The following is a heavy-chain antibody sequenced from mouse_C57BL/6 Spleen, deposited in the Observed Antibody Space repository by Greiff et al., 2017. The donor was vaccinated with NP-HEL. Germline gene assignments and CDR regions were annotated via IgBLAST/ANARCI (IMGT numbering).Heavy chain of an antibody. CDR1: GYTFTSYW. CDR3: ARGQLRLRIFAY. V-gene: IGHV1-69*01. Sequence: VKLQQPGAELVMPGASVKLSCKASGYTFTSYWMHWVKQRPGQGLEWIGEIDPSDSYTNYNQKFKGKSTLTVDKSSSTAYMQLSSLTSEDSAVYYCARGQLRLRIFAYWGQGTLVTVSA. D-gene: IGHD3-2*02. CDR2: IDPSDSYT. J-gene: IGHJ3*01.